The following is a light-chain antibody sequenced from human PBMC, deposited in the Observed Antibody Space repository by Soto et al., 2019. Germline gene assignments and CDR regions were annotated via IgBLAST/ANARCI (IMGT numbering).Light chain of an antibody. J-gene: IGLJ1*01. Sequence: QSVMTQPASVSGSPGQSITISCPGTSSDVGGYNYVSWYQQHPGKAPKLMIYDVSNRPSGVSNRFSGSESGNTASLTISGLQAEDEADYYCSSYTSSSTSRVFGTGTKVTVL. CDR2: DVS. CDR3: SSYTSSSTSRV. CDR1: SSDVGGYNY. V-gene: IGLV2-14*01.